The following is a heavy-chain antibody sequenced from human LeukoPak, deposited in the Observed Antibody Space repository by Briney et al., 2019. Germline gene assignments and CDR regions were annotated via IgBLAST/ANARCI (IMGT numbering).Heavy chain of an antibody. CDR2: IYPGDSDT. Sequence: GESLQISCKGSGYSFTSYWIGWVRQVPGKGLEWMGTIYPGDSDTRYSPSFQGQVTIPADKSISTAYLQWSSLNASDTAMYYCARPYYYDSSGYDSPAYYFDYWGQGTLVTVSS. CDR3: ARPYYYDSSGYDSPAYYFDY. CDR1: GYSFTSYW. V-gene: IGHV5-51*01. J-gene: IGHJ4*02. D-gene: IGHD3-22*01.